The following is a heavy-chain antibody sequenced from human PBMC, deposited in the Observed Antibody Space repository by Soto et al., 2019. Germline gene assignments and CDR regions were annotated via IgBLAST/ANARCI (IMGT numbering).Heavy chain of an antibody. Sequence: EVQLLESGGGLVQPGGSLRLSCAASRFTFSSYAMSWVRQTPGKGLEWVSGISGSGGSTYYADSVKGRFTISRDNSKNPLYLQMNSLRAEDTAVDYCAKDAVRYCISTSCYSFDYWGQGTLVTVSS. V-gene: IGHV3-23*01. D-gene: IGHD2-2*02. CDR2: ISGSGGST. CDR3: AKDAVRYCISTSCYSFDY. CDR1: RFTFSSYA. J-gene: IGHJ4*02.